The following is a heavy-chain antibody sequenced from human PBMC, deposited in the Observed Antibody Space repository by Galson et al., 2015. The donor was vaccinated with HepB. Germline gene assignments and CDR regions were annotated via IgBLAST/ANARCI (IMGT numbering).Heavy chain of an antibody. J-gene: IGHJ6*03. Sequence: SLRLSCAASGFTFSRYAMHWVRQAPGKGLEWVAVISYDGSNKYYADSVKGRFTISRDNSKNTLYLQMNSLRAEDTAVYYCARDAPLCSSTSCYPYYYYYYMDVWGKGTTVTVSS. CDR2: ISYDGSNK. CDR1: GFTFSRYA. D-gene: IGHD2-2*01. V-gene: IGHV3-30-3*01. CDR3: ARDAPLCSSTSCYPYYYYYYMDV.